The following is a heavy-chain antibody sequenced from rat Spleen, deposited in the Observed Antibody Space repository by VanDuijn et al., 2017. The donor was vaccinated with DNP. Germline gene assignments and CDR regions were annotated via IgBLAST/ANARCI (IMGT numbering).Heavy chain of an antibody. CDR1: GFTFSDYY. D-gene: IGHD1-4*01. Sequence: EVQLVESGGGLAQPGRSLKLSCAASGFTFSDYYMAWVRQTPTRGLEWVAYINYDGANSYYGDSVRGRFTISRDNAKTTLYLQMNSLRSEDMATYYCARHVLPLRVWDYWGQGVMVTVSS. V-gene: IGHV5-22*01. CDR2: INYDGANS. CDR3: ARHVLPLRVWDY. J-gene: IGHJ2*01.